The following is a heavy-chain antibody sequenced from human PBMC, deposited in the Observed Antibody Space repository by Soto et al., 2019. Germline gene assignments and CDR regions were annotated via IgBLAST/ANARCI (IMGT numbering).Heavy chain of an antibody. CDR3: AKRTCTSTSCPPGSFDY. CDR1: GFTFSNYA. Sequence: EVQLLESGGGLVQPGGSLRLSCEASGFTFSNYAMSWVRQAPGKGLEWVSAITGSGDITYYADSVKGRFTISRDNSKNTLDLQMNSLRAEDTAIYYCAKRTCTSTSCPPGSFDYWGQGTLVPVSS. V-gene: IGHV3-23*01. J-gene: IGHJ4*02. D-gene: IGHD2-2*01. CDR2: ITGSGDIT.